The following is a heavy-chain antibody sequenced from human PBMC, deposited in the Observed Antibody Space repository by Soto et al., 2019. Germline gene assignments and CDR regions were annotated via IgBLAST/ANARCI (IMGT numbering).Heavy chain of an antibody. CDR3: ARAPPGPSPRWEV. V-gene: IGHV4-30-2*01. J-gene: IGHJ6*02. Sequence: SETLSLTCVVSGGSMSRGGQSWSWIRQPPGKGLEWLGFIYYTGSTYYNPSLKSRVTLSVDRSKNQFSLNLTSVTAADTAMYFCARAPPGPSPRWEVWGQGTTVTVSS. CDR1: GGSMSRGGQS. D-gene: IGHD3-10*01. CDR2: IYYTGST.